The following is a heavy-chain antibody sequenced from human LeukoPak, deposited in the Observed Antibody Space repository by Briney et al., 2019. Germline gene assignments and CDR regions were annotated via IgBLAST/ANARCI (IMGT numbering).Heavy chain of an antibody. V-gene: IGHV1-8*01. Sequence: ASVTVSCQASGYTFTSYDINWVRQATGQGLEWTGWMNPNSGNTDYAQQSEGRVTMTRNTSISTAYMELSSLRSEDTGVYCCARCGGGCSSTSCYSIYYYYYYMDVWGKGTTVTVSS. D-gene: IGHD2-2*01. CDR1: GYTFTSYD. J-gene: IGHJ6*03. CDR2: MNPNSGNT. CDR3: ARCGGGCSSTSCYSIYYYYYYMDV.